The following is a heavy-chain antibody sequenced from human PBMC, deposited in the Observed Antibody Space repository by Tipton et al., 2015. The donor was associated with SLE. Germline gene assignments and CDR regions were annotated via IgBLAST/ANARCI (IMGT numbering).Heavy chain of an antibody. CDR2: IFARGST. D-gene: IGHD3-9*01. CDR3: ARAPRLVRSREFDY. J-gene: IGHJ4*02. V-gene: IGHV4-61*02. CDR1: GGSVSSGNYY. Sequence: TLSLTCTVSGGSVSSGNYYWSWIRQPAGKGLEWIGRIFARGSTNYNPSLKSRVTISVDTSKNQFSLKLSSVTAADTAVYYCARAPRLVRSREFDYWGQGTLVTVSS.